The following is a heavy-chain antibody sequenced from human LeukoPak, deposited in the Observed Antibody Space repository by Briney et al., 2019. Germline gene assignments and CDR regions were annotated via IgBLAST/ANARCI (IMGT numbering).Heavy chain of an antibody. D-gene: IGHD6-13*01. V-gene: IGHV1-18*01. CDR3: AKDSTAGGGAFFQD. CDR1: GYTFTSYG. Sequence: ASVKVSCKASGYTFTSYGISWVRQAPGQGLEWMGWISAYNGNTNYAQKLQGRVTMTTDTSTSTAYMELRSLRSDDTAAYYCAKDSTAGGGAFFQDWGQGTLVTVSS. J-gene: IGHJ1*01. CDR2: ISAYNGNT.